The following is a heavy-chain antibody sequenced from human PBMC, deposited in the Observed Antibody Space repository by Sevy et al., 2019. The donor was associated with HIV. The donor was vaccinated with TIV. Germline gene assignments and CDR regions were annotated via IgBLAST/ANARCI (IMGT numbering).Heavy chain of an antibody. CDR1: GGSFSGYY. CDR3: ARLTTVVVVPVAKGMDV. CDR2: INHSGST. V-gene: IGHV4-34*01. D-gene: IGHD2-2*01. Sequence: SETLSLTCAAYGGSFSGYYWSWIRQPPGKGLEWIGEINHSGSTNYNPSLKSRVTISVDTSKNQFSLMLSSVTAADTAVYYCARLTTVVVVPVAKGMDVWGQGTTVTVSS. J-gene: IGHJ6*02.